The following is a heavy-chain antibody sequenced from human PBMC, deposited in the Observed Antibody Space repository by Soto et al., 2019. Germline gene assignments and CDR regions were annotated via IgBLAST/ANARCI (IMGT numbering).Heavy chain of an antibody. CDR3: ALSPTVTSGY. D-gene: IGHD4-17*01. J-gene: IGHJ4*02. Sequence: EVQLVESGGGLVQPGGSLRLSCAASGLTFSSYWMHWVRQAPGKGLVWVSRINSAGSSTSYADSVKGRFTISTDNAKNMLYLQINSRSAEDTAVYYCALSPTVTSGYWGQGTMVTVSS. CDR1: GLTFSSYW. V-gene: IGHV3-74*01. CDR2: INSAGSST.